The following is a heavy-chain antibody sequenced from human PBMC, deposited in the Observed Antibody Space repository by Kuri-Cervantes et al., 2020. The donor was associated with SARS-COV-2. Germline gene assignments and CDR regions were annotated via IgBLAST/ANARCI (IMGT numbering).Heavy chain of an antibody. V-gene: IGHV4-4*07. CDR1: GGSISSYY. Sequence: SETLSLTCTVSGGSISSYYWSWIRQPAGKGLEWIGRIYTSGSTNYNPSLKSRVTMSVDTSKNQFSLKLSSVTAADTAVYYCARAQDYYDSSGSITLFDYWGQETLVTVSS. CDR3: ARAQDYYDSSGSITLFDY. CDR2: IYTSGST. D-gene: IGHD3-22*01. J-gene: IGHJ4*02.